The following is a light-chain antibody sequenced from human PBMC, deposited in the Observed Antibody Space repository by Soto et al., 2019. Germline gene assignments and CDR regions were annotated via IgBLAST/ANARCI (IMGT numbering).Light chain of an antibody. Sequence: QSVLTQPPSASGTPGQRVTISCSGSSSNTGKNYVYWYQQLPGTAPKLLIYKNNQRPSGVPDRFSGSNPGTSAPLAISGLRSEHEAGYDCAVRDGSLSAGVFGGGTKLTVL. J-gene: IGLJ3*02. V-gene: IGLV1-47*01. CDR3: AVRDGSLSAGV. CDR1: SSNTGKNY. CDR2: KNN.